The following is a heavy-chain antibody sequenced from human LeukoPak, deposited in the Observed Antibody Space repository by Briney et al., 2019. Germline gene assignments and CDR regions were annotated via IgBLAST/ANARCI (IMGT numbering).Heavy chain of an antibody. D-gene: IGHD3-10*01. V-gene: IGHV3-20*04. CDR3: AKRGGPEDYYGSGKPYYYYYMDV. CDR2: INWNGGTS. CDR1: GFTFDDYG. J-gene: IGHJ6*03. Sequence: PGGSLRLSCAASGFTFDDYGMSWVRQGPGKGLEWVSGINWNGGTSAYADSVKGRFTISRDNAKNTLYLQMNSLRAEDTAVYYCAKRGGPEDYYGSGKPYYYYYMDVWGKGTTVTISS.